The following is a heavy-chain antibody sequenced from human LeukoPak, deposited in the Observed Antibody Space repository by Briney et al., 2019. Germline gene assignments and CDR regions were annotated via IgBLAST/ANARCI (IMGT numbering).Heavy chain of an antibody. CDR1: GFTFSSYA. V-gene: IGHV3-30-3*01. D-gene: IGHD2-2*01. Sequence: GRSLRLSCAASGFTFSSYAMHWVRQAPGKGLEWVAVISYDGSNKYYADSVKGRFTISRDNAKNTLYLQMNSLRAEDTAVYYCARGDAYALNYWGQGTLATVSS. CDR3: ARGDAYALNY. J-gene: IGHJ4*02. CDR2: ISYDGSNK.